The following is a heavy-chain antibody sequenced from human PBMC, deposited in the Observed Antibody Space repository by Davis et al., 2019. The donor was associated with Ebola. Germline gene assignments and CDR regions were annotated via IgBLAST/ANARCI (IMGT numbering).Heavy chain of an antibody. V-gene: IGHV5-51*01. CDR2: IYPGDSDT. Sequence: GESLKLSCKGSGYSFTSYWIGWVRQMPGKGLEWMGIIYPGDSDTRYSPSFQGQVTISADKSISTAYLQWSSLKASDTAMYYCAGLRWQDYYYYYGMDVWGQGTTVTVSS. CDR1: GYSFTSYW. CDR3: AGLRWQDYYYYYGMDV. D-gene: IGHD4-23*01. J-gene: IGHJ6*02.